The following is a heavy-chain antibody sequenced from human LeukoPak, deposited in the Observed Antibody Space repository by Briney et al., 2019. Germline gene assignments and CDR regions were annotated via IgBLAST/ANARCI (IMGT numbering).Heavy chain of an antibody. CDR2: MNPNSGNT. V-gene: IGHV1-8*01. CDR3: TRAGRY. Sequence: EASVKVSCKASGYPFSSYDINWVRQATGQGLEWMGWMNPNSGNTGYAQKFQGRVTMTRNTSINTAYMELSSLRSEDTAMYFCTRAGRYWGQGTPVTVSS. J-gene: IGHJ4*02. CDR1: GYPFSSYD.